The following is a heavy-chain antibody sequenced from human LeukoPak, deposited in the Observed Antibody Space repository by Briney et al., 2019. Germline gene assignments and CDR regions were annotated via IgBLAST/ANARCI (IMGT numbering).Heavy chain of an antibody. Sequence: PSETLSLTCTVSGGSISSYYWSWIRQPPGKGLEWIGYIYYSGSTNYNPSLKSRVTISVDTSKNQFSLKLSSVTAADTAVYYCARESGNYDSSGYLLYAFDIWGQGTIVTVSS. CDR1: GGSISSYY. CDR3: ARESGNYDSSGYLLYAFDI. CDR2: IYYSGST. V-gene: IGHV4-59*01. J-gene: IGHJ3*02. D-gene: IGHD3-22*01.